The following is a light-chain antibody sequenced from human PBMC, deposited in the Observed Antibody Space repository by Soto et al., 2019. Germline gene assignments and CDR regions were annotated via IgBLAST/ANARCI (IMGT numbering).Light chain of an antibody. CDR3: LQYASEPLT. CDR2: GAS. J-gene: IGKJ4*01. Sequence: ETVLTQSPGTLSLSPGERATLSCRASQSVAKNYLAWYQHKPGQGPRLRISGASSRATGIPDRFSGSGSGTDFTLTISRLQTEDFAVYYCLQYASEPLTFGGGTKVEI. V-gene: IGKV3-20*01. CDR1: QSVAKNY.